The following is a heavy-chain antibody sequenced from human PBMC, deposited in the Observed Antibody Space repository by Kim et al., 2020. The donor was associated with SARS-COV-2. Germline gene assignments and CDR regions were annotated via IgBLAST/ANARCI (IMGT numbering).Heavy chain of an antibody. V-gene: IGHV3-30*18. J-gene: IGHJ4*02. Sequence: GGSLRRSCAASGFTFSSYGMHWVRQAPGKGLEWVAVISYDGSNKYYADSVKGRFTISRDNSKNTLYLQMNSLRAEDTAVYYCAKAEAYDYWGQGTLVTVS. CDR3: AKAEAYDY. CDR2: ISYDGSNK. CDR1: GFTFSSYG.